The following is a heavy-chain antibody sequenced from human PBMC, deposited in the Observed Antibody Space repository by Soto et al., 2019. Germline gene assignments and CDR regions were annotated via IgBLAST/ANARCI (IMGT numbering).Heavy chain of an antibody. CDR2: TNSDESST. Sequence: GGSLRLSCAASGFSFSSYWMHWVRQAPGKGLVWVSRTNSDESSTTYADSVRGRFTVSRDNAKNTLYLQMNSLRAEDTAVYYCARATYGDYVFEDYWGQGTLVTVSS. CDR1: GFSFSSYW. D-gene: IGHD4-17*01. V-gene: IGHV3-74*01. CDR3: ARATYGDYVFEDY. J-gene: IGHJ4*02.